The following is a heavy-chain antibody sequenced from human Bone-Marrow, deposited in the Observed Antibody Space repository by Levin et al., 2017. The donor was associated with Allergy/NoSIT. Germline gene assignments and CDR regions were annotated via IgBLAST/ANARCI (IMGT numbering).Heavy chain of an antibody. V-gene: IGHV4-59*01. Sequence: SQTLSLTCPVSLSSLPLSPFLFLLPPPFQGLEWIGYMSHSGSTNYKPSLKSRVTISVDTSKNQFSLKLRSVTAADTAVYYCARDSRDYGDYGGYFDYWGQGTLVTVSS. CDR2: MSHSGST. CDR3: ARDSRDYGDYGGYFDY. CDR1: LSSLPLSP. J-gene: IGHJ4*02. D-gene: IGHD4-17*01.